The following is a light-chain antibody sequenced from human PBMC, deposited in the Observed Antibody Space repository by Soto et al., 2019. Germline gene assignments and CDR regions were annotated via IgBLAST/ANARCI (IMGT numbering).Light chain of an antibody. Sequence: DIVMTQSPDSLAVSLGERATINCKSSQSVLYSSNNKNYLAWYQQKPGQPPKLLIYWASTRESGVTDRFSGSGSGQDFTLTISSLQAEDVALYYCQQHYSTPQTFGQGTKVEIK. V-gene: IGKV4-1*01. CDR3: QQHYSTPQT. J-gene: IGKJ1*01. CDR2: WAS. CDR1: QSVLYSSNNKNY.